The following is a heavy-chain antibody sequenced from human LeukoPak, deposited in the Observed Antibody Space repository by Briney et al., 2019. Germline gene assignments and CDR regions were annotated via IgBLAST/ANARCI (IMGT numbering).Heavy chain of an antibody. D-gene: IGHD3-22*01. CDR2: IYYSGST. CDR1: GGSISSYY. V-gene: IGHV4-59*01. CDR3: ARDGIGYYYDSSGYYTGADI. J-gene: IGHJ3*02. Sequence: PSETPSLTCTVSGGSISSYYLSWIRQPPGKGLEWIGYIYYSGSTNYNPSLKSRVTISVDTSKNQFSLKLSSVTAADTAVYYCARDGIGYYYDSSGYYTGADIWGQGTMVTVSS.